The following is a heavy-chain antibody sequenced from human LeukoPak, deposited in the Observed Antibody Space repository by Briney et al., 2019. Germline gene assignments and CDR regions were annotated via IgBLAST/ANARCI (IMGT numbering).Heavy chain of an antibody. J-gene: IGHJ4*02. D-gene: IGHD1-14*01. CDR1: GFTFSSYA. CDR3: ARGGTTWHGFDS. V-gene: IGHV3-23*01. Sequence: PGGSLRLSCAASGFTFSSYAMSWVRQAPGKGLEWVSGISDAGAITYYADSVKGRFTISRSQSTNTLYLQMDSLRAEDTSLYYCARGGTTWHGFDSWGQGTLVTVSS. CDR2: ISDAGAIT.